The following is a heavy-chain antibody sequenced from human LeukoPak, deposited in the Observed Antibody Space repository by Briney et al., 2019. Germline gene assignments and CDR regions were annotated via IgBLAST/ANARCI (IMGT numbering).Heavy chain of an antibody. J-gene: IGHJ5*02. CDR2: TYHSGST. CDR3: AREGTLLWFGELLWEQGHWFDP. D-gene: IGHD3-10*01. Sequence: SETVSLTCTVSGYSTSSGYYWGWIRQPPGKGLEWIGSTYHSGSTYYSPSLKSRVTISVETYRNQSSLKLSSVTAADTAVYYCAREGTLLWFGELLWEQGHWFDPWGQGTLVTVSS. CDR1: GYSTSSGYY. V-gene: IGHV4-38-2*02.